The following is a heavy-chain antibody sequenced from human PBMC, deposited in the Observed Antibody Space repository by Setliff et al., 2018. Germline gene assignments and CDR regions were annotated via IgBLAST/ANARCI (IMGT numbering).Heavy chain of an antibody. CDR1: RGTFINYA. CDR2: IIPIFGTA. V-gene: IGHV1-69*13. CDR3: ARVLEPNYDILTGYYYYYYYGMDV. Sequence: SVKVSCKTSRGTFINYAISWVRQAPGQGLEWMGGIIPIFGTANYAQKFQGRVTITADESTSTAYMELSSLRSEGTAVYYCARVLEPNYDILTGYYYYYYYGMDVWGQGTTVTVSS. D-gene: IGHD3-9*01. J-gene: IGHJ6*02.